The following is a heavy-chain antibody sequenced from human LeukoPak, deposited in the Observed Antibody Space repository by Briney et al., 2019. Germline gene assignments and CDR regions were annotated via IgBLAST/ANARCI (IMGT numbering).Heavy chain of an antibody. CDR1: GFTFIGYA. CDR2: IIGSGLIT. V-gene: IGHV3-23*01. J-gene: IGHJ4*02. CDR3: ASLGYCSSTSCYIASRQFDY. Sequence: GGSLRLSCAGSGFTFIGYAMSWVRQAPGRGLEWVSSIIGSGLITYYADSVKGRFTISRDNSKNTLYLQMNSLRAEDTAVYYCASLGYCSSTSCYIASRQFDYWGQGTLVTVSS. D-gene: IGHD2-2*02.